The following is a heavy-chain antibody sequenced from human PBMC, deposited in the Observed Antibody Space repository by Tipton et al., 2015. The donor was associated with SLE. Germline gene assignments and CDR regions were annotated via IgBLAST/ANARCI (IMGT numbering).Heavy chain of an antibody. J-gene: IGHJ4*02. Sequence: TLSLTCAVYGGSVSGHYWSWIRQPPGKGLEWIGEINHSGRTNYNPSLKSRVTISVDTSKNQFSLKLSSVTAADTAVYYCARGSGVGDYWGQGTLVTVSS. V-gene: IGHV4-34*01. CDR1: GGSVSGHY. CDR2: INHSGRT. CDR3: ARGSGVGDY. D-gene: IGHD2-8*01.